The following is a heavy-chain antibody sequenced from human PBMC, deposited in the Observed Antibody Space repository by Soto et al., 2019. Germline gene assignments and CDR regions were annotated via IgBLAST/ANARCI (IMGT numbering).Heavy chain of an antibody. D-gene: IGHD2-8*02. CDR2: IYHGGTT. Sequence: QVQLQESGPGLVKPSGTLSLTCTVSRFSVTDNTYWSWVSQSPGKPLEWIGEIYHGGTTYYNPSLSSRYSKSMDTSKTLISLILTSGTAADTAFYYSARDGRYCTARGCSIMRDAFDVWGQGTLVTVSS. CDR3: ARDGRYCTARGCSIMRDAFDV. J-gene: IGHJ3*01. CDR1: RFSVTDNTY. V-gene: IGHV4-4*02.